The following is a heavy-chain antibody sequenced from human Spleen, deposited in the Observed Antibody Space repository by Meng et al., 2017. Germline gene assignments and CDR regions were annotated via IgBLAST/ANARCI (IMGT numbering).Heavy chain of an antibody. CDR1: GFTFDDYA. CDR3: ARGPEYSSDWTGVGFDY. CDR2: ISYDGTNK. J-gene: IGHJ4*02. V-gene: IGHV3-30*01. Sequence: GESLKISCAASGFTFDDYAMHWVRQAPGKGLEWVAVISYDGTNKYYADSVRGRFTISRDNSKNTVHLQMNSLRPEDTALYYCARGPEYSSDWTGVGFDYWGQGTLVTVSS. D-gene: IGHD6-19*01.